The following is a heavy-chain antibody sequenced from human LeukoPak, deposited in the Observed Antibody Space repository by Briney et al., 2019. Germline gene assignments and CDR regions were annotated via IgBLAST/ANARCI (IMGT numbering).Heavy chain of an antibody. D-gene: IGHD4-23*01. Sequence: PGGSLRLSCAASGFTFSDFYMTWTRQAPGKGLEWISYISSSGNIIDYADSVKGRFTISRDNAKNSLYLQMNSLRAEDTAVYYCARDSDGGNSWFDYWGQGTLVTVSS. CDR2: ISSSGNII. CDR1: GFTFSDFY. V-gene: IGHV3-11*01. J-gene: IGHJ4*02. CDR3: ARDSDGGNSWFDY.